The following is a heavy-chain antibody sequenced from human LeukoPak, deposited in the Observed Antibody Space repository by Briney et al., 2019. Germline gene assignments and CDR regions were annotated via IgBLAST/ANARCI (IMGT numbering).Heavy chain of an antibody. CDR2: IYYSGST. CDR3: ARESDILTGYWDY. J-gene: IGHJ4*02. D-gene: IGHD3-9*01. Sequence: TLSLTCTVSGGSISSGGYYWSWIRQHPGKGLEWIGHIYYSGSTYYNPSLKSRVTISVDTSKNQFSLKLSSVTAADTAVYYCARESDILTGYWDYWGQGTLVTVSS. V-gene: IGHV4-31*03. CDR1: GGSISSGGYY.